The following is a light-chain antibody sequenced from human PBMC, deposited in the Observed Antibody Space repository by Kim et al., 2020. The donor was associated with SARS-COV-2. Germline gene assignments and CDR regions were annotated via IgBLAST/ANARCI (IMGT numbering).Light chain of an antibody. V-gene: IGKV2-28*01. Sequence: DIVMTQSPLSLPVTPGGPASISCRSSQSLLHSNGYNYLDWYLQKPGQSPQLLIYLGSNRASGVPDRCSGSGSGTDFTLKISRVEAEDVGVYYCMQALQTLLTFGGGTKVDIK. CDR2: LGS. CDR1: QSLLHSNGYNY. J-gene: IGKJ4*01. CDR3: MQALQTLLT.